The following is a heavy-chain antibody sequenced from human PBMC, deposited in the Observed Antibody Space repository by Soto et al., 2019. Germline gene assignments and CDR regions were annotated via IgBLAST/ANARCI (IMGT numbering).Heavy chain of an antibody. CDR2: ISYDGSNK. CDR1: GFTFSSYA. CDR3: ARDPAPRHSGWVDY. V-gene: IGHV3-30-3*01. J-gene: IGHJ4*02. D-gene: IGHD6-19*01. Sequence: QVQLVESGGGVVQPGRSLRLSCAASGFTFSSYAMHWVRQAPGKGLEWVAVISYDGSNKYYADSVKGRFTISRDNSKNTLYLQMTSLRAEDTAVYYCARDPAPRHSGWVDYWGQGTLVTVSS.